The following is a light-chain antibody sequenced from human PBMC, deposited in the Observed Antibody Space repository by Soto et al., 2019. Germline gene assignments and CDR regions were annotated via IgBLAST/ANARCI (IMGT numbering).Light chain of an antibody. J-gene: IGLJ3*02. V-gene: IGLV2-14*01. Sequence: QSVLTQPASVSGSPGHSITISCTGTSSDVGHYNYVSWYQQHPGKVPKLMIFEVSHRPSGVSNRFSGSKSGNTASLTISGLQPEDEADYYCNSYTTSSTVWAFGGGTQLTVL. CDR1: SSDVGHYNY. CDR3: NSYTTSSTVWA. CDR2: EVS.